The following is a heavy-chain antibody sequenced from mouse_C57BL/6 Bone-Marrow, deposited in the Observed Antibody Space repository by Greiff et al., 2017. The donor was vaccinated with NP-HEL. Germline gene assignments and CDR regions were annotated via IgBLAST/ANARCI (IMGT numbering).Heavy chain of an antibody. CDR2: ISSGSSTI. V-gene: IGHV5-17*01. CDR1: GFTFSDYG. D-gene: IGHD4-1*01. CDR3: ATELGRHYAMDY. J-gene: IGHJ4*01. Sequence: DVMLVESGGGLVKPGGSLKLSCAASGFTFSDYGMHWVRQAPEKGLEWVAYISSGSSTIYYADTVKGRFTISRDNAKNTLFLQMTSLRSEDTAMYYCATELGRHYAMDYWGQGTSVTVSS.